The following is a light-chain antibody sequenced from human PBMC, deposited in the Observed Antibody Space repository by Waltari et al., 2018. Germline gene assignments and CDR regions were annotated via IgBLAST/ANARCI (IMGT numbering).Light chain of an antibody. CDR2: ASS. V-gene: IGKV1-39*01. Sequence: DIQMTPSPSSLSASVGDRVTITCRASQSITTFLNWYQQRPGKAPKLLIYASSSLQSGVPSRFSGSGSGTDFTLTISSLQPEDFATYYCQQSYSTPSFGGGTKVEI. CDR1: QSITTF. CDR3: QQSYSTPS. J-gene: IGKJ4*01.